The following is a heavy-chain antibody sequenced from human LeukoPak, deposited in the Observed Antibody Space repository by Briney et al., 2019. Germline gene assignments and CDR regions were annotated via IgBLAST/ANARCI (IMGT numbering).Heavy chain of an antibody. V-gene: IGHV1-2*04. CDR2: INPNSGGT. D-gene: IGHD3-16*01. CDR1: GYTFTGYY. Sequence: ASVKVSCNASGYTFTGYYMHWVRQAPGQGLEWMGWINPNSGGTNYAQKFQGWVTMTRDTSISTAYMELSRLRSDDTAVYYCASGAMALDAFDIWGQGTMVTVSS. CDR3: ASGAMALDAFDI. J-gene: IGHJ3*02.